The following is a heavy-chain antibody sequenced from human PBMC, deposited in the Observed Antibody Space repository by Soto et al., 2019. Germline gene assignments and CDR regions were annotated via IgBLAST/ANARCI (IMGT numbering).Heavy chain of an antibody. D-gene: IGHD3-9*01. CDR2: ISWNSGSI. CDR3: AKDSDCDWLSYDAFGI. CDR1: GFTFDDYA. J-gene: IGHJ3*02. V-gene: IGHV3-9*01. Sequence: EVQLVESGGGLVQPGRSLRLSCAASGFTFDDYAMHWVRQAPGKGLEWVSGISWNSGSIGYADSVKGRFTISRDNAKNCLYLQMNRLRAADRGLYYCAKDSDCDWLSYDAFGIWGQGTMVTVSS.